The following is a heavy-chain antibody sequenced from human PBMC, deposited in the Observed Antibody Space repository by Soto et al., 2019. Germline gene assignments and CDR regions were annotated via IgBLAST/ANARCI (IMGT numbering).Heavy chain of an antibody. CDR1: GGTFGIYA. D-gene: IGHD6-13*01. CDR2: IIAFSDIV. V-gene: IGHV1-69*12. J-gene: IGHJ6*02. CDR3: ARTLYSSSWFHSGNSYYYYGMDV. Sequence: QVQLVQSGAEVKKPGSSVKVSCKASGGTFGIYAITWVRQAPGQGLEWMGGIIAFSDIVNYTQKLQGRVTITEDESTNTDYMDLSSLRSEDTAVYYCARTLYSSSWFHSGNSYYYYGMDVWGQGTTVTVSS.